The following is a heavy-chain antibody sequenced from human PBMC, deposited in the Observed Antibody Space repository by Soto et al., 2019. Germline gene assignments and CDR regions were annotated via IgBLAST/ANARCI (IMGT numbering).Heavy chain of an antibody. D-gene: IGHD2-15*01. V-gene: IGHV1-18*01. CDR2: IGPYNGNT. CDR1: GYTFNNYG. Sequence: QVQLVQSGAEVKKPGASVKVSCQASGYTFNNYGITWVRQAPGQGLEWMGWIGPYNGNTDHAQHFQGRVTMTTDTSTNTAYMELRSLRSDGTALYYCARCYCSVGSCYTCWHFDLWGRGTLVTVSS. CDR3: ARCYCSVGSCYTCWHFDL. J-gene: IGHJ2*01.